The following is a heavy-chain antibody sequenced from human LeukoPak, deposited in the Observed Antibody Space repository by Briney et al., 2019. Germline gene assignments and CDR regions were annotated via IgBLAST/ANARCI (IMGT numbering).Heavy chain of an antibody. CDR2: ISSNGGST. CDR1: GFTFSSYA. D-gene: IGHD3-22*01. CDR3: ARDLDYYDSSGVDY. J-gene: IGHJ4*02. Sequence: GGSLILSCAASGFTFSSYAMHWVRQAPGKGLEYVSAISSNGGSTYYANSVKGRFTISRDNSKNTLYLQMGSLRAEDMAVYYCARDLDYYDSSGVDYWGQGTLVTVSS. V-gene: IGHV3-64*01.